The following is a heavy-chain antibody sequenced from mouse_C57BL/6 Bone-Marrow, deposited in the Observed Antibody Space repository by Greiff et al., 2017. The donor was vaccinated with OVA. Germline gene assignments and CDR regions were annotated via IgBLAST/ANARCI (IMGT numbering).Heavy chain of an antibody. J-gene: IGHJ4*01. Sequence: EVQRVESGGGLVQPGGSMKLSCAASGFTFSDAWMDWVRQSPEKGLEWVAEIRNKANNHATYYAESVKGRFTISRDDSNSSVYLQMNSLRAEDTGIYYCARYDYDEGYAMDYWGQGTSVTVSS. CDR1: GFTFSDAW. CDR2: IRNKANNHAT. D-gene: IGHD2-4*01. CDR3: ARYDYDEGYAMDY. V-gene: IGHV6-6*01.